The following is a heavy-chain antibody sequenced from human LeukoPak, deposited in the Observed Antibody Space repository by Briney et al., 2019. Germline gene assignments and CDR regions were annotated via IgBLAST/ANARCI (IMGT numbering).Heavy chain of an antibody. V-gene: IGHV3-33*01. CDR2: IWYDGSNK. CDR1: GFTFSSYG. D-gene: IGHD2-15*01. J-gene: IGHJ4*02. CDR3: ATGLVVVAGRDGKDY. Sequence: GGSLRLSCAASGFTFSSYGMHWVRQAPGKGLEWVAVIWYDGSNKYYADSVKGRFTISRDNSKNTLYLQMNSLRAEDTAVYYCATGLVVVAGRDGKDYWGQGTLVTVSS.